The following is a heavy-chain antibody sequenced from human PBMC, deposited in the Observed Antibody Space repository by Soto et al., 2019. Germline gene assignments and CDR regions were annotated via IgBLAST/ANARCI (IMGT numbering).Heavy chain of an antibody. V-gene: IGHV1-2*04. CDR1: GYTFTGYY. J-gene: IGHJ5*02. CDR2: INPNSGGT. CDR3: ARGCYGSGSHNWFDL. D-gene: IGHD3-10*01. Sequence: ASVKVSCKASGYTFTGYYMHWVRQAPGQGLEWMGWINPNSGGTNYAQKFQGWVTMTRDTSISTAYMELSRLRSDATAVYYSARGCYGSGSHNWFDLWGQGTLVTVSS.